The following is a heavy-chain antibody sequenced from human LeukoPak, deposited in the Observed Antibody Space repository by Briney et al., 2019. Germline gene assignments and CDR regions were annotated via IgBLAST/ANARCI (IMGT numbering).Heavy chain of an antibody. CDR2: MNPNSGNT. CDR3: ARGQQWLEAFEH. V-gene: IGHV1-8*03. D-gene: IGHD6-19*01. Sequence: VASVKVSCKASGYTFTSYDINWVRQATGQGLEWMGWMNPNSGNTGYAQKFQGRVTITRNTSISTAYMELSSLRSEDTAVYYCARGQQWLEAFEHWGQGTLVTVSS. CDR1: GYTFTSYD. J-gene: IGHJ4*02.